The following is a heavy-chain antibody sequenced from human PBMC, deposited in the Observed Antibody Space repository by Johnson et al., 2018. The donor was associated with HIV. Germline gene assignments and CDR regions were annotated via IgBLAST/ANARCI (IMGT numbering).Heavy chain of an antibody. D-gene: IGHD3-10*01. Sequence: VQLVESGGGLVQPGRSLRLSCAASGFTFSSYDMHWVRQATGKGLEWVSAIGTAGDTYYPGSVKGRFTISRDNSKNTLYLQMNSLRAEATAVPYCAKGGITMAPDVFDIWWQGTMVTVSS. CDR3: AKGGITMAPDVFDI. V-gene: IGHV3-13*01. J-gene: IGHJ3*02. CDR1: GFTFSSYD. CDR2: IGTAGDT.